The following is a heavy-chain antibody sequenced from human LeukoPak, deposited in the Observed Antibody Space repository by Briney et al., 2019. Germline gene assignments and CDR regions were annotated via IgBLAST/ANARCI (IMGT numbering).Heavy chain of an antibody. CDR2: INWNGGST. V-gene: IGHV3-20*04. Sequence: RPGGSLRLSCAASGFTFDDYGMSWVRQAPGMGLEWVSGINWNGGSTGYADSVKGRFTISRDNAKNSPYLQMNSLRAEDTALYYCARSGDYKDYYYYMDVWGKGTTVTVSS. CDR3: ARSGDYKDYYYYMDV. D-gene: IGHD4-17*01. J-gene: IGHJ6*03. CDR1: GFTFDDYG.